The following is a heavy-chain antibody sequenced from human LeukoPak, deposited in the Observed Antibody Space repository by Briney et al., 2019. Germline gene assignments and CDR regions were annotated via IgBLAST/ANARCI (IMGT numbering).Heavy chain of an antibody. CDR2: IYHSGST. CDR3: ARDYPQFDP. CDR1: GYSISSGYY. J-gene: IGHJ5*02. Sequence: KRSETLSLTCAVSGYSISSGYYWGWIRQPPGKGLEWIGSIYHSGSTYYNPSLKSRVTISVDTSKNQFSLKLSSVTAADTAVYYCARDYPQFDPWGQGTLVTVSS. V-gene: IGHV4-38-2*02.